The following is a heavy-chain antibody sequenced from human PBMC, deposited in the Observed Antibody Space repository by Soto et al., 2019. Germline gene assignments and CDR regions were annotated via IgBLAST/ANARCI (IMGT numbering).Heavy chain of an antibody. CDR3: TRDSIKSKWLPSNWFDA. CDR2: MNRNGDSK. V-gene: IGHV3-9*01. D-gene: IGHD3-22*01. Sequence: EVKLVESGGGLVQPGRSLKISCAASGFTFDDFAMHWVRLAPGKGLEWVSGMNRNGDSKAYAASVKGRFTISRDNAKNSLYLEMNSLRPEDTAFYYCTRDSIKSKWLPSNWFDAWGQGILVSVSS. CDR1: GFTFDDFA. J-gene: IGHJ5*02.